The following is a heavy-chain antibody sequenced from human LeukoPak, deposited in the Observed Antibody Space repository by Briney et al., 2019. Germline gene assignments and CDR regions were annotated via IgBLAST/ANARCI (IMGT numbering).Heavy chain of an antibody. CDR3: AREHSSSWYLGDYYYGMDV. J-gene: IGHJ6*02. CDR1: GYTFTSYG. V-gene: IGHV1-18*01. CDR2: ISAYNGNT. D-gene: IGHD6-13*01. Sequence: ASVKVSCKASGYTFTSYGISWVRQAPGQGLEWMGWISAYNGNTNYAQKLQGRVTMTTDTSTSTAYMELRSLRSDDTAVYYCAREHSSSWYLGDYYYGMDVWGQGTTVTVSS.